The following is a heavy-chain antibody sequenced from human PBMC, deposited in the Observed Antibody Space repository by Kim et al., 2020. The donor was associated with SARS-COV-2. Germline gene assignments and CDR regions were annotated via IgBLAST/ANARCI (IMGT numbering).Heavy chain of an antibody. V-gene: IGHV3-21*01. Sequence: GGSLRLSCAASGFTFSSYSMNWVRQAPGKGLEWVSSISSSSSYIYYADSVQGRFTITRDNAKNSLYLQMNSLRAEDTAVYYCARGTYYYDSSGQAPFDYWGQGTLVTVSS. CDR3: ARGTYYYDSSGQAPFDY. CDR1: GFTFSSYS. CDR2: ISSSSSYI. D-gene: IGHD3-22*01. J-gene: IGHJ4*02.